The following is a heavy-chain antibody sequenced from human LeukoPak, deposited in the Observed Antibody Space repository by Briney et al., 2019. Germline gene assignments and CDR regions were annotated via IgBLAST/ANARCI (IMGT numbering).Heavy chain of an antibody. Sequence: SETLSLTCTVSGGSISSNNYYWGWIRQPPGRGLEWIANIYYNGNTYYNSSLKSRVTISVDTSKNQFSLRLSSVTAADTALYYCASLRVRGYFDYWGQGTLVTVPS. CDR1: GGSISSNNYY. D-gene: IGHD3-16*01. J-gene: IGHJ4*03. V-gene: IGHV4-39*07. CDR3: ASLRVRGYFDY. CDR2: IYYNGNT.